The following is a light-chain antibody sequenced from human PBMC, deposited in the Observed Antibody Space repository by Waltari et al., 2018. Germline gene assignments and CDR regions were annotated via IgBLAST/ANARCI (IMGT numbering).Light chain of an antibody. V-gene: IGKV1-9*01. CDR1: QGISSF. CDR3: QQLNSYPYT. Sequence: IQLTQSQSSLYASIGDTVTTTCRASQGISSFLAWYQQKPGNAPELLIFAVSTLESGVPSRFSGGGSGTDFTLTISSLQPEDFATYYCQQLNSYPYTFGQGTKLEIK. CDR2: AVS. J-gene: IGKJ2*01.